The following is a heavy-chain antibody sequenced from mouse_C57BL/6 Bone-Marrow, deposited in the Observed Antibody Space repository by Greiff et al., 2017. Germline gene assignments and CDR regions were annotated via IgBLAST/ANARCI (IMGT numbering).Heavy chain of an antibody. Sequence: QVQLQQSGAELVRPGSSVKLSCKASGYTFTSYWMDWVQQRPGQGLEWIGNIYPSDSETHYNQKFKDKATLTVDKSASTADMQLSTLTSEDSAVYCCARYDYGGDYWGQGTTLTVSS. J-gene: IGHJ2*01. CDR1: GYTFTSYW. V-gene: IGHV1-61*01. CDR2: IYPSDSET. D-gene: IGHD2-4*01. CDR3: ARYDYGGDY.